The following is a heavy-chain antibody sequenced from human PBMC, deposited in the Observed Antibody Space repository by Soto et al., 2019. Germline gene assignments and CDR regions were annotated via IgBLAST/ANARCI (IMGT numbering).Heavy chain of an antibody. CDR1: GFSFRSYA. D-gene: IGHD3-16*01. CDR3: ARDPGKWGRSYYGMDV. Sequence: GGSLRLSCAASGFSFRSYAMHWVRQAPGKGLEWVAVIWYDGVNKYYADSVKGRFTISRDNSNNTLYVQMNSLKAEDTAVYYCARDPGKWGRSYYGMDVWGQGTTVTVSS. CDR2: IWYDGVNK. J-gene: IGHJ6*02. V-gene: IGHV3-33*08.